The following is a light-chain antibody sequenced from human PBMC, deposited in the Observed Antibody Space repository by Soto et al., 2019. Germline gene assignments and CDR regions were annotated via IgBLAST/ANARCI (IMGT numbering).Light chain of an antibody. CDR3: QQLNSYPRLT. J-gene: IGKJ4*01. V-gene: IGKV1-9*01. Sequence: IQLTQSPSFLSASVGDRVTITCRASQGISSYLAWYQQKPGKAPKLLIYAASTLRSGVPSRFSGSGSGTEFTLTISSLQPEDFATYYCQQLNSYPRLTFGGGTKVEMK. CDR2: AAS. CDR1: QGISSY.